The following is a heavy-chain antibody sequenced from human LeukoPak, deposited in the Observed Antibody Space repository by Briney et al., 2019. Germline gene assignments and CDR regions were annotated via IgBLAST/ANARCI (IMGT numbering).Heavy chain of an antibody. Sequence: TGGSLRLSCAASGFTFSSYWMSWVRQAPGKGLEWVANIKEDGSEKYYVDSVKGRFTISRDDAKNSLYLQMNSLRAEDTAVYYCASQYYGILTGPWGFDYWGQGTLVTVSS. CDR3: ASQYYGILTGPWGFDY. D-gene: IGHD3-9*01. V-gene: IGHV3-7*01. CDR1: GFTFSSYW. CDR2: IKEDGSEK. J-gene: IGHJ4*02.